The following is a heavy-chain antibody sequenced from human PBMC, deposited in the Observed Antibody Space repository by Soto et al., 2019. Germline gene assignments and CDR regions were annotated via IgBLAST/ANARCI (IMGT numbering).Heavy chain of an antibody. J-gene: IGHJ5*02. V-gene: IGHV4-59*01. CDR1: GGSISSYY. CDR3: ARARGYCSSTSCYLWFDP. CDR2: IYYSGST. Sequence: SETLSLTCTVSGGSISSYYWSWIRQPPGKGLEWIGYIYYSGSTNYNPSLKSRVTISVDTSKNQFSLKLSSVTAADTAVYYCARARGYCSSTSCYLWFDPWGQGTLVTVSS. D-gene: IGHD2-2*01.